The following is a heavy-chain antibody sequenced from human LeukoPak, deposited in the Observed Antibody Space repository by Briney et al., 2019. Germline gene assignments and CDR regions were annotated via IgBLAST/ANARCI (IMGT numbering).Heavy chain of an antibody. CDR3: ARRFYDSSGYYDY. J-gene: IGHJ4*02. Sequence: SETLSLTCTVSGGSVSSGSYYWSWIRQPPGKGLGWIGYIYYSGSTNYNPSLKSRVTISVDTSKNQFSLKLSSVTAADTAVYYCARRFYDSSGYYDYWGQGTLVTVSS. CDR1: GGSVSSGSYY. CDR2: IYYSGST. D-gene: IGHD3-22*01. V-gene: IGHV4-61*01.